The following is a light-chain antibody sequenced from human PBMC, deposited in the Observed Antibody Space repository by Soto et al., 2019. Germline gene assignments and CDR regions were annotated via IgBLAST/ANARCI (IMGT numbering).Light chain of an antibody. Sequence: EIVLTQSPGTLSLTPGERATLSCRASQSVSNNYLAWYQQKPGQAPRLLIYGASNRATGIPARLSGSGSGTDFTLTISSLQSEDSAVDYCQQYHNWWTYGQGTKVDIK. J-gene: IGKJ1*01. CDR2: GAS. V-gene: IGKV3D-15*01. CDR3: QQYHNWWT. CDR1: QSVSNN.